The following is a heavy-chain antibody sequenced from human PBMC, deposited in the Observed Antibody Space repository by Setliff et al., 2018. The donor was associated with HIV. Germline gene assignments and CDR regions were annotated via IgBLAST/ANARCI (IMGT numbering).Heavy chain of an antibody. D-gene: IGHD1-26*01. CDR2: INHSGST. V-gene: IGHV4-34*01. J-gene: IGHJ4*02. Sequence: ASETLSLTCAVYGGSLSGYHWSWIRQSPEKGLEWIGEINHSGSTNYNPSLKSRVTMSVDTSKNQFSLKLSSVTAADTAVYYCARGALQDGTGSYYEGFDYWGQGTLVTVSS. CDR3: ARGALQDGTGSYYEGFDY. CDR1: GGSLSGYH.